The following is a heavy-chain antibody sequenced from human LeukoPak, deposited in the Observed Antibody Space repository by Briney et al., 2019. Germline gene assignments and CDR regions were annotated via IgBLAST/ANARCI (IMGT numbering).Heavy chain of an antibody. CDR2: ISYDGSNK. J-gene: IGHJ4*02. D-gene: IGHD2-15*01. V-gene: IGHV3-30-3*01. Sequence: GGSLRLSCAASGFTFSSYAMHWVRQAPGKGLEWVAVISYDGSNKYYADSVKGRFTISRDNSKNTLYLQMNSLRAEDTAVYNCARDHRNCSGGSCYIPYYFDYWGQGTLVTVSS. CDR1: GFTFSSYA. CDR3: ARDHRNCSGGSCYIPYYFDY.